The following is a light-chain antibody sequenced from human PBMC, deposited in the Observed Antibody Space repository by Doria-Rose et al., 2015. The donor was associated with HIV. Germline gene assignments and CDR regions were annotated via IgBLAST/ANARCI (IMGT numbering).Light chain of an antibody. J-gene: IGKJ1*01. CDR2: GAS. Sequence: ATLSVSPGQRATLSCRASQSVNSNCAWYQQSPGQAPRLLLYGASTRATCIPARFSGSGSGTEFTLTISSLQSEDSAIYHCQQYDNWPRTFGQGTKVEI. V-gene: IGKV3-15*01. CDR3: QQYDNWPRT. CDR1: QSVNSN.